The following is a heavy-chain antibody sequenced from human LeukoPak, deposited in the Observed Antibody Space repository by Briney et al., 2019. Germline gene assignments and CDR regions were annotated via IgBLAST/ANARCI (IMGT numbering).Heavy chain of an antibody. D-gene: IGHD1-26*01. CDR3: VRDKGGRSGAIYYDAFDV. CDR1: GITLVNYW. CDR2: IGQGGSTK. J-gene: IGHJ3*01. Sequence: PGGSLRLSCAASGITLVNYWMIWVRQAPGKGLEWVANIGQGGSTKYYVDSLKGRFTISRDNAKNSLYLQMNSLRAEDTAVYYCVRDKGGRSGAIYYDAFDVWGQGTMVTVSS. V-gene: IGHV3-7*01.